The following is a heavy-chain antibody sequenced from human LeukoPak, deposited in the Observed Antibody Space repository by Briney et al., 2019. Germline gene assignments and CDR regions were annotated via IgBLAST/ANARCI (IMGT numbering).Heavy chain of an antibody. CDR3: ARTQRWLQFDWFDP. CDR1: GFTFSSYE. Sequence: GGSLRLSCAASGFTFSSYEMNWVRQAPGKGLEWGSYISSSGSTIYYADSVKGRFTISRDNAKNSLYLQMNSLRAEDTAVYYCARTQRWLQFDWFDPWGQGTLVTVSS. CDR2: ISSSGSTI. V-gene: IGHV3-48*03. D-gene: IGHD5-24*01. J-gene: IGHJ5*02.